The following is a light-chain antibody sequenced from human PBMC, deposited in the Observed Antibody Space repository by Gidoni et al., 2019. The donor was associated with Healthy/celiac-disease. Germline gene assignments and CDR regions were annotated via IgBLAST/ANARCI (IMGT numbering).Light chain of an antibody. CDR2: TAS. CDR3: LQHNSYPRS. CDR1: QGIRNY. V-gene: IGKV1D-17*01. J-gene: IGKJ2*03. Sequence: NIQMTQSPSAMSASVGDRVTITCRARQGIRNYLAWFQQKPGKVPKHLIYTASSLQSGVPSRFSGSGSGTEFTLTISSLQPEDFATYYCLQHNSYPRSFGQGTKLEIK.